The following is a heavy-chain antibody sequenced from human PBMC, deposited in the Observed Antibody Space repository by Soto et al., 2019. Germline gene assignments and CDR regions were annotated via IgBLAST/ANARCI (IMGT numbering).Heavy chain of an antibody. D-gene: IGHD6-19*01. CDR3: ATLIAVAGRVKNYMDV. V-gene: IGHV4-39*01. Sequence: KPSETLSLTCTVSGGSISSSSYYWGWIRQPPGKGLEWIGSIYYSGSTYYNPSLKSRVTISVDTSKNQFSLKLSSVTAADTAVYYCATLIAVAGRVKNYMDVWGKGTTVTVSS. CDR1: GGSISSSSYY. J-gene: IGHJ6*03. CDR2: IYYSGST.